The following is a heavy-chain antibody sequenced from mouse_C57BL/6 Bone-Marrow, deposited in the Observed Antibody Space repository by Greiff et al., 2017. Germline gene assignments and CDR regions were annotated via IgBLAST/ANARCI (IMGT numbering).Heavy chain of an antibody. D-gene: IGHD2-5*01. J-gene: IGHJ2*01. CDR3: ARSGYYSNYYFDY. CDR2: INPNNGGT. CDR1: GYTFTDYY. V-gene: IGHV1-26*01. Sequence: VQLQQSGPELVKPGASVKISCKASGYTFTDYYMNWVKQSHGKSLEWIGDINPNNGGTSYNQKFKGKATLTVDKSSSTAYMELRSLTSEDAAVYYCARSGYYSNYYFDYWGQGTTLTVSS.